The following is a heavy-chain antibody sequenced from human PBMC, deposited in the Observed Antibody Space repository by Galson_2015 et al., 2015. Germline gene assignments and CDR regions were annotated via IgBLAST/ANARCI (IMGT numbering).Heavy chain of an antibody. Sequence: QSGAEVKKPGESLKISGKGSGYSFTSYWIGWVRQMPGKGLEWMGIIYPGDSDTRYSPSFQGQVTISADKSISTAYLQWSSLKASDTAMYYCARLAVPAAKVGYYYYGMDVWGQGTTVTVSS. CDR2: IYPGDSDT. D-gene: IGHD2-2*01. CDR3: ARLAVPAAKVGYYYYGMDV. V-gene: IGHV5-51*03. J-gene: IGHJ6*02. CDR1: GYSFTSYW.